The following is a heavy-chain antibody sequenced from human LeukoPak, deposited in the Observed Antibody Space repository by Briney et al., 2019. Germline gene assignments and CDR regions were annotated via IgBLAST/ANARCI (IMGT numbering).Heavy chain of an antibody. Sequence: GGSLRPSRAASGFTFSSYGIHWVRQAPGKGLEWVAVISYDGSNKYYADSVKGRFTISRDNSKNTLYLQMNSLRAEDTAVYYCAKLVGATDYFDYWGQGTLVTVSS. D-gene: IGHD1-26*01. V-gene: IGHV3-30*18. CDR2: ISYDGSNK. CDR3: AKLVGATDYFDY. CDR1: GFTFSSYG. J-gene: IGHJ4*02.